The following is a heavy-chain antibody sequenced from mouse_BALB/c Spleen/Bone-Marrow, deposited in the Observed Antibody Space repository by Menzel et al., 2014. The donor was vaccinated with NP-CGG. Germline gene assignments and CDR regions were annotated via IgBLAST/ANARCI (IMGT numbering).Heavy chain of an antibody. CDR2: VNPYNGGT. V-gene: IGHV1-19*01. Sequence: EVQPQQSGPELVKPGASVKMSCKASGYTFTDYYMDWVKQSHGESFEWIGRVNPYNGGTGYNQKFKGKATLTVDKSSSTAYMELNSLTSEDSAVYYCARPPYYGNYVDYWGQGTTLTVSS. CDR1: GYTFTDYY. D-gene: IGHD2-10*01. CDR3: ARPPYYGNYVDY. J-gene: IGHJ2*01.